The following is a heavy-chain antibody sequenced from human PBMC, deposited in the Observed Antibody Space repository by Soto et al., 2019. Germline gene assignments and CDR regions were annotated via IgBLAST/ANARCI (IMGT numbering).Heavy chain of an antibody. Sequence: SETLSVTWTVSGGSMSSDYWSWIRQPPGKGLEWIGYIYYSGSTNYNPSLKSRVTISVDTCKNQFSLKLSSVTAADTAVYYCGCSPWTGYYCDVLAFWGRGTTVIGSS. CDR3: GCSPWTGYYCDVLAF. CDR1: GGSMSSDY. CDR2: IYYSGST. J-gene: IGHJ6*01. V-gene: IGHV4-59*01. D-gene: IGHD2-8*01.